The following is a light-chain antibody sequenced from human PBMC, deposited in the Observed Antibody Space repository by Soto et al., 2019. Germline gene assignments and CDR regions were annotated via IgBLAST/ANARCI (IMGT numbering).Light chain of an antibody. CDR2: GAS. Sequence: EIVLPQSPGTLSLSPGESSTLSCRARQSVSSSYLAWYQQKPGQAPRLLIYGASHRATGVPARFSGSGSGTDFTLTISRLEPEDFAVYYCQHYAGGSRITFGQGTRLEIK. J-gene: IGKJ5*01. CDR1: QSVSSSY. CDR3: QHYAGGSRIT. V-gene: IGKV3-20*01.